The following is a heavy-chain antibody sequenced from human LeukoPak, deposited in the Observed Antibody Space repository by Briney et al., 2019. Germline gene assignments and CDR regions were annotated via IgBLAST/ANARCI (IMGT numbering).Heavy chain of an antibody. CDR3: AKWDGRGYDRRDAFDI. D-gene: IGHD5-12*01. V-gene: IGHV3-30*18. J-gene: IGHJ3*02. Sequence: TGGSLRLSCAASGFTFSSYGMHWVRQAPGKGLEWVAVISYDGSNKYYADSVKGRFTISRDNSKNTLYLQMNSLRAEDTAVYYCAKWDGRGYDRRDAFDIWGQGTMVTVSS. CDR1: GFTFSSYG. CDR2: ISYDGSNK.